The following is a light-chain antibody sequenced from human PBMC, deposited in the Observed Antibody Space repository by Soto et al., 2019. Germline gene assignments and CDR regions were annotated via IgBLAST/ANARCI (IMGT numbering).Light chain of an antibody. V-gene: IGKV3-15*01. CDR1: QSVCSN. J-gene: IGKJ1*01. CDR3: QQYNNWPWT. CDR2: GAS. Sequence: EIVMTQSPATLSVSPGERATLSCRASQSVCSNLAWYQQKPGQAPRLLIYGASTRATGVPARFSGSGSGTEFTLTIRSLQSEDFAVYYCQQYNNWPWTFGQGTKVEIK.